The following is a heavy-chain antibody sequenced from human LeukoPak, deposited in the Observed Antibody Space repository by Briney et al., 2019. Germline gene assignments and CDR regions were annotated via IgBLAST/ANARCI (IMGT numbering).Heavy chain of an antibody. CDR3: ARRNYYDSSGYDYWYFDL. Sequence: PSETLSLTCTVSGGSISSYYWSWIRQPPGKGLEWIGYIYYSGSTNYNPSLKSRVTMSVDTSKNQFSLKLNSVTAVDTAVYYCARRNYYDSSGYDYWYFDLWGRGTLVTASS. D-gene: IGHD3-22*01. CDR2: IYYSGST. CDR1: GGSISSYY. J-gene: IGHJ2*01. V-gene: IGHV4-59*12.